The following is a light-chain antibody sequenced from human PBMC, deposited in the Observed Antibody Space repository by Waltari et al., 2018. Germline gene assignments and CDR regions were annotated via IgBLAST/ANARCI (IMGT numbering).Light chain of an antibody. CDR3: QQLNSYPPYT. CDR1: QGISSY. Sequence: IQLTQSPSSLSASVGDRVTITCRASQGISSYLAWHQQKPGKAPKLLIYAASTLQSGVPSRFSGSGSGTDFTLTISSLQPEDFATYYCQQLNSYPPYTFGQGTKLEI. CDR2: AAS. J-gene: IGKJ2*01. V-gene: IGKV1-9*01.